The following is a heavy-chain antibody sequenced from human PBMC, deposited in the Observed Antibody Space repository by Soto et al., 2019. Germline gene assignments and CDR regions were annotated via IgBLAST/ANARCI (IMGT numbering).Heavy chain of an antibody. V-gene: IGHV4-31*03. D-gene: IGHD4-17*01. CDR3: ARDSTVPTTLLDV. Sequence: QVQLQESGPGLVKPSQTLSLSCTVSGGSISSGGNYWSWIRQHPGKGLEWIGYIYYSGSTYYNPSLKNRVTISVDKSKSQFSLKLSSVTAADTAVYYCARDSTVPTTLLDVWGQGTTVIVSS. J-gene: IGHJ6*02. CDR1: GGSISSGGNY. CDR2: IYYSGST.